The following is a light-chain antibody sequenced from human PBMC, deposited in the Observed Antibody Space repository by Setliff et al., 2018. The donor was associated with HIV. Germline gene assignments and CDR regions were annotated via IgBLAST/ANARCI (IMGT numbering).Light chain of an antibody. CDR3: SSYTTNSTLV. V-gene: IGLV2-14*01. J-gene: IGLJ2*01. CDR1: SSDVDYYNY. Sequence: QSALTQPASVSGSPGQSITISCTGTSSDVDYYNYVSWYQQHPGKAPKLMISDVNKRPSGVSNRFSGSKSDNTASLTTSGLQAEDEADYYCSSYTTNSTLVFGGGTKVTV. CDR2: DVN.